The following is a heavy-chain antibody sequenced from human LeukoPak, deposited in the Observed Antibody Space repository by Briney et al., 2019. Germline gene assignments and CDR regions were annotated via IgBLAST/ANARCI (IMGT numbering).Heavy chain of an antibody. J-gene: IGHJ4*02. CDR3: ARYHGGYFAY. CDR2: IKQDGGEK. D-gene: IGHD2-15*01. V-gene: IGHV3-7*01. CDR1: GFTFSVFW. Sequence: GGSLRLSCAASGFTFSVFWMSWVRQAPGKGLELVANIKQDGGEKYYVDSVKGRFAISRDNDNNSMYLQINSLRAEDTAVYYCARYHGGYFAYWGQGTLVTVSS.